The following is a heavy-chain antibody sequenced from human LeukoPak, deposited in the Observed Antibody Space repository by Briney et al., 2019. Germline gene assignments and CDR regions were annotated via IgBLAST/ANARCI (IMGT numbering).Heavy chain of an antibody. D-gene: IGHD6-13*01. CDR2: ISGSGGST. J-gene: IGHJ4*02. Sequence: GGSLRLFCAASGFTFSSYAMSWVRQAPGEGLEWVSAISGSGGSTYYADSVKGRFTISRDNSKNTLYLQMNSLRAEDTAVYYCATERTGYSSSSFDYWGRGTLVTVSS. CDR3: ATERTGYSSSSFDY. V-gene: IGHV3-23*01. CDR1: GFTFSSYA.